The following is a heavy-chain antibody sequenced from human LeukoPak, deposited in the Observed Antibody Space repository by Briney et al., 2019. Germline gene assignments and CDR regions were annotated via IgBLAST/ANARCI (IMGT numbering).Heavy chain of an antibody. CDR1: GGTFTSYA. Sequence: GASVKVSCKASGGTFTSYAISWVRQAPGQGLEWMGRIIPFFGITNYAQKFQDRVTITAAKSTSTAYMELSSLRSDDTAMYYCASGRGYGDYSLAHWYFDLWGRGTLVTVSS. J-gene: IGHJ2*01. CDR3: ASGRGYGDYSLAHWYFDL. V-gene: IGHV1-69*04. D-gene: IGHD4-17*01. CDR2: IIPFFGIT.